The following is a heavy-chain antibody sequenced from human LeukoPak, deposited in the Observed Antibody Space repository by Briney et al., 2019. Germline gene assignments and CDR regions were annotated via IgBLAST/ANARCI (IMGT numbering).Heavy chain of an antibody. Sequence: GGSLRLSCAASGFTFSSYWMSWVRQAPGKGLEWVANIKQDGSEKYYVDSVKGRFTISRDNAKNSLYLQMSSLRAEDTAVYYCARDHVGDVWGFDYWGQGTLVTVSS. D-gene: IGHD3-16*01. V-gene: IGHV3-7*01. CDR3: ARDHVGDVWGFDY. CDR2: IKQDGSEK. CDR1: GFTFSSYW. J-gene: IGHJ4*02.